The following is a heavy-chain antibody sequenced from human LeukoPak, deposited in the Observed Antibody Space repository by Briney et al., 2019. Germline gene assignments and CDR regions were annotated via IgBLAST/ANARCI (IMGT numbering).Heavy chain of an antibody. CDR3: ARRYCSGGSCYSIDY. V-gene: IGHV3-30*02. CDR2: IRYDGSNK. D-gene: IGHD2-15*01. Sequence: GGSLRLSCAASGFTFSSYGMHWVRQAPGKGLEWVAFIRYDGSNKYHDSVKGRFTISRDNSKNTLYLQMNSLRAEDTAVYYCARRYCSGGSCYSIDYWGQGALVTVSS. J-gene: IGHJ4*02. CDR1: GFTFSSYG.